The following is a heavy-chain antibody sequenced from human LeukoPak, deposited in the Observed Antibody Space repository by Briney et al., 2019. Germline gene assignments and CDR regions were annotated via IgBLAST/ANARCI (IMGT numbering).Heavy chain of an antibody. V-gene: IGHV1-18*01. CDR1: GYTFTSYG. J-gene: IGHJ4*02. CDR3: ARAGGYVWGSYRPFDY. CDR2: ISAYNGNT. Sequence: ASVKVSCKASGYTFTSYGIRWVRQAPGQGLEWMGWISAYNGNTNYAQKLQGRVTMTADTSTSTAYMELRSLRSDDTAVYFCARAGGYVWGSYRPFDYWGQGTLVTVSS. D-gene: IGHD3-16*02.